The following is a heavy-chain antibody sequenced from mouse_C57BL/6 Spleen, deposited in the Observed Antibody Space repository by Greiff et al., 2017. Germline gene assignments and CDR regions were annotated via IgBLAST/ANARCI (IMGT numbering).Heavy chain of an antibody. CDR1: GYAFTNYL. Sequence: QVQLQQSGAELVRPGTSVKVSCKASGYAFTNYLIEWVKQRPGQGLEWIGVINPGSGGTNYNEKFKGKATLTADKSSSTAYMQLSSLTSEDSAVYFCARGPPYGSSVYFDYWGQGTTLTVSS. CDR2: INPGSGGT. D-gene: IGHD1-1*01. J-gene: IGHJ2*01. V-gene: IGHV1-54*01. CDR3: ARGPPYGSSVYFDY.